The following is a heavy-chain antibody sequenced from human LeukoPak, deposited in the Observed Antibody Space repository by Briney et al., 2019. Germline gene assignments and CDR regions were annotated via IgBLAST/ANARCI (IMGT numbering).Heavy chain of an antibody. J-gene: IGHJ3*02. Sequence: GGSLRLSCAASAFSFSDYNMNWVRQAPGKGLEWVSYITSSSSIIYYSDSVKGRFTISRDDAKNSLYLQMDSLRAEDTAVYYCARRQGRRGIVGPTILKGAFDIWGQGTKVAVSS. V-gene: IGHV3-48*01. CDR2: ITSSSSII. D-gene: IGHD1-26*01. CDR1: AFSFSDYN. CDR3: ARRQGRRGIVGPTILKGAFDI.